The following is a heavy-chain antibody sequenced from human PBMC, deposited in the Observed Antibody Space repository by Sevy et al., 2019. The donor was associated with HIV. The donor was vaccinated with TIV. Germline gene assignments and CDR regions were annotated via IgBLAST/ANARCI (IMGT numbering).Heavy chain of an antibody. CDR2: INSDGSST. J-gene: IGHJ6*03. Sequence: GGSLRLSCAASGFTFSSYWMHWVRQAPGKGLVWVSRINSDGSSTSYADSVKGRFTISRDNAKNTLYLQMNSLRAEDTAVYYCARDQRNSNGWYYYYYYMDVWGKGTTVTVSS. V-gene: IGHV3-74*01. CDR1: GFTFSSYW. D-gene: IGHD6-19*01. CDR3: ARDQRNSNGWYYYYYYMDV.